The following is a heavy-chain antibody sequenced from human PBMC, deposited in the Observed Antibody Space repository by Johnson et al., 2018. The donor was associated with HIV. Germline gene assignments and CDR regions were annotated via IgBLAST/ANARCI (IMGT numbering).Heavy chain of an antibody. CDR3: ARDSGSYYRTFDI. D-gene: IGHD1-26*01. J-gene: IGHJ3*02. Sequence: QVQLVESGGGVVQPGGSLRLSCAASGFIFSGYGIHWVRQAPGKGLEWVAFTQFDGSNKYYADSVKGRFTISRDTSKNTLYLQMNILRPEDTAVYYCARDSGSYYRTFDIWGQGTMVTVSS. CDR1: GFIFSGYG. CDR2: TQFDGSNK. V-gene: IGHV3-30*02.